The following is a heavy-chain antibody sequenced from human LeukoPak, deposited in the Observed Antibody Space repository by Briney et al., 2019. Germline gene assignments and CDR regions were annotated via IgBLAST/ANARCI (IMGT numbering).Heavy chain of an antibody. CDR1: GFTFSSYA. J-gene: IGHJ4*02. CDR2: ISYDGSNK. V-gene: IGHV3-30*04. D-gene: IGHD1-26*01. Sequence: GGSLRLSCAASGFTFSSYAMHWVRQAPGKGLEWVAVISYDGSNKYYADSVKGRFTISRDNSKNTLYLQMNSLRAEDAAVYYCARVQRQWELLIAYFDYWGQGTLVSVSS. CDR3: ARVQRQWELLIAYFDY.